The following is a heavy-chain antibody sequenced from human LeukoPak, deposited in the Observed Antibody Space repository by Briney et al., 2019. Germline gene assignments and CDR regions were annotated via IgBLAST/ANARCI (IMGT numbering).Heavy chain of an antibody. CDR2: INPNSGGT. V-gene: IGHV1-2*02. D-gene: IGHD6-6*01. CDR3: ARETSSSSTSPNWYFDL. Sequence: ASVKVSCKASGYTFTGYYMHWVRQAPGQGLEWMGWINPNSGGTNYAQKFQGRVTMTRDTSISTAYMELSRLRSDDTAVYCCARETSSSSTSPNWYFDLWGRGALVTVSS. J-gene: IGHJ2*01. CDR1: GYTFTGYY.